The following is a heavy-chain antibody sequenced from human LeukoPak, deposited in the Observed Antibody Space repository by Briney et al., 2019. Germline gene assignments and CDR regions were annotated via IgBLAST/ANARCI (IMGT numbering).Heavy chain of an antibody. CDR2: IIPIFGTA. CDR1: GYTFTSYA. J-gene: IGHJ6*02. Sequence: SVKVSCKASGYTFTSYAISWVRQAPGQGLEWMGGIIPIFGTANYAQKFQGRVTITADESTSTAYMELSSLRSDDTAVYYCARDVPVMTTVTHYYYYYYGMDVWGQGTTVTVSS. D-gene: IGHD4-17*01. CDR3: ARDVPVMTTVTHYYYYYYGMDV. V-gene: IGHV1-69*13.